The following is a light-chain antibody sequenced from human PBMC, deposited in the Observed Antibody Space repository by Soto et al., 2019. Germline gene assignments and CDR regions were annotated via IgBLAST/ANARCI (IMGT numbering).Light chain of an antibody. CDR3: SSHGGANTFYV. V-gene: IGLV2-8*01. CDR1: NSDIGAYDY. CDR2: EVS. J-gene: IGLJ1*01. Sequence: QSVRSQPPSASGSTGQIVTISCTGTNSDIGAYDYVSWYQQHPGKVPKLMIYEVSKRPSGVPDRFSASKSGNTASLTVSGLQAEDEADYYCSSHGGANTFYVFGTGTKVTVL.